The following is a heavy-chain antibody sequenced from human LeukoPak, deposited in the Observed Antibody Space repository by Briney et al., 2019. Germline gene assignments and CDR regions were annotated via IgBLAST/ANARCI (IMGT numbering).Heavy chain of an antibody. V-gene: IGHV3-15*01. CDR3: TTEDLYSVYDTAGYFDL. CDR1: GFTFSNAW. J-gene: IGHJ2*01. D-gene: IGHD5/OR15-5a*01. Sequence: KTGGSLRLSCAASGFTFSNAWMSWVRQAPGKGLEWVGRIKSKTDGGTTDYAAPVKGRFTVSRDDSKNTLYLQMNSLKTEDTAVYYCTTEDLYSVYDTAGYFDLWGRGTLVTVSS. CDR2: IKSKTDGGTT.